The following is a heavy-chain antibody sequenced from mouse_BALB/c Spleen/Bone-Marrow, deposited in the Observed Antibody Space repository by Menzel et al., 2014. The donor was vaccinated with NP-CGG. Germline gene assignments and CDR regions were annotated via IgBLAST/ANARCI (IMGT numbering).Heavy chain of an antibody. V-gene: IGHV4-1*02. D-gene: IGHD2-1*01. J-gene: IGHJ2*01. Sequence: EVKLEESEGGLVQPGGSLKLSCAASGYDFSRYWMSWVRQAPGKGLEWIGEINPDSSTINYTPSLKDKFIISRDNAKNTLYLQMSKVRSEDTALYYCARQGYYGKGDYWGQGTTLTVSS. CDR3: ARQGYYGKGDY. CDR2: INPDSSTI. CDR1: GYDFSRYW.